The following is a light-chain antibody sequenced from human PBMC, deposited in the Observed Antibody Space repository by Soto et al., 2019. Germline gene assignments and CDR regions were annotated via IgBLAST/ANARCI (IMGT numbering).Light chain of an antibody. Sequence: DIQMTQSPSSLSASVGDRVTITCRASQNINTYLNWYQQKPGKAPKLLIFAASSLQSGVPFRFSGSGYRTDFSLTISSLQPEDFATYYCQQSSTAPFTFGPGTTVDIK. V-gene: IGKV1-39*01. CDR1: QNINTY. J-gene: IGKJ3*01. CDR3: QQSSTAPFT. CDR2: AAS.